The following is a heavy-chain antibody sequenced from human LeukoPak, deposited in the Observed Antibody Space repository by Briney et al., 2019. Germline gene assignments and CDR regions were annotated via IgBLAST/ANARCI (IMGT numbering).Heavy chain of an antibody. Sequence: SETLSLTCTVSGVSIDSSRFYWGWIRQPPGKGLEWIGNIFHNGDTYHNPSLRSRVTMSKDTSKNQFSLKLSSVTAADTAVYYCARAERYYDFWSGQYYFDYWGQGTLVTVSS. D-gene: IGHD3-3*01. CDR2: IFHNGDT. CDR3: ARAERYYDFWSGQYYFDY. J-gene: IGHJ4*02. V-gene: IGHV4-39*07. CDR1: GVSIDSSRFY.